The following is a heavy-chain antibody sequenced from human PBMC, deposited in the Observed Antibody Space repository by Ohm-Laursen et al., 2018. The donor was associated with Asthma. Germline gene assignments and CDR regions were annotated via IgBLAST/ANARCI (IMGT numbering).Heavy chain of an antibody. D-gene: IGHD5-12*01. Sequence: SVKVSCNASGFTFTSSAVQWVRQARGQRLEWIGWIVVGSGNTNYAQKFQERVTITRDMSTSTAYMELSSLRSEDTAVYYCAADGVGYSGYDPDAFDIWGQGTMVTVSS. CDR3: AADGVGYSGYDPDAFDI. CDR1: GFTFTSSA. CDR2: IVVGSGNT. V-gene: IGHV1-58*01. J-gene: IGHJ3*02.